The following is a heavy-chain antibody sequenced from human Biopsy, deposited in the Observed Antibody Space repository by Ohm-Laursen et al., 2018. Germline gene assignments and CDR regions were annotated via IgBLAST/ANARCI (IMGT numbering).Heavy chain of an antibody. Sequence: SETLSLTCSVSGSSIRTFDYYWGWVRQPPGKGLEWIGCVFYSGTTYYNPSLKRRVTISQDESNNQFSLTLTSVTARDTAVYYCARDSGILNYGNFKYYHYYGMDVWGQGTKVTVSS. CDR3: ARDSGILNYGNFKYYHYYGMDV. J-gene: IGHJ6*02. D-gene: IGHD4-11*01. V-gene: IGHV4-39*07. CDR2: VFYSGTT. CDR1: GSSIRTFDYY.